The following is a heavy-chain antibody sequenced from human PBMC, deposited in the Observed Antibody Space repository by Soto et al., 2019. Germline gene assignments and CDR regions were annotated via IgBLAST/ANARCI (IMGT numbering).Heavy chain of an antibody. D-gene: IGHD2-2*01. CDR3: AKNRGYGIRTSGTAGGGDV. V-gene: IGHV3-23*01. J-gene: IGHJ6*04. CDR1: GFTFSSYA. Sequence: EVQLLESGGGLVQPGGSLRLSCAASGFTFSSYAMSWVRQAPGKGLEWVSAISGSGGSTYYADSVKGRFTISRDNSKNTLYLKMNSLGAEDPAVYYCAKNRGYGIRTSGTAGGGDVWGKGTTVTVSS. CDR2: ISGSGGST.